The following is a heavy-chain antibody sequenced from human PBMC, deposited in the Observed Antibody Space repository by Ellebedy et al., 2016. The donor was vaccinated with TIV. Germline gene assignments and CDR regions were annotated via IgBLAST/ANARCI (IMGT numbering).Heavy chain of an antibody. CDR1: GFTFSMYW. J-gene: IGHJ4*02. CDR2: IKQDGSTK. CDR3: ANPYLYSYGYGAFDY. D-gene: IGHD5-18*01. V-gene: IGHV3-7*03. Sequence: GESLKISCVASGFTFSMYWMTWVRQTPGKGLEWVANIKQDGSTKNYVDSVKGRFTISRDNAKNSLYLQMNGLRAEDTAVYYCANPYLYSYGYGAFDYWGQGTLVTVSS.